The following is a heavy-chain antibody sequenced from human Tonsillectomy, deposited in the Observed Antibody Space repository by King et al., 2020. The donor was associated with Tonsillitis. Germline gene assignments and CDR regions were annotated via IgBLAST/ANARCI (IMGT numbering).Heavy chain of an antibody. CDR1: GFSLSTSGMR. J-gene: IGHJ4*02. D-gene: IGHD1-26*01. CDR2: IDWDDDK. CDR3: ARLKTGSYYVFDF. Sequence: TLKESGPALVKPTQTLTLTCAFSGFSLSTSGMRVSWIRQPPGKALEWLARIDWDDDKFYSTSLRTRLPISKDTSKNHVVLTMTNMDPVDTATYYCARLKTGSYYVFDFWGQGTLVTVSS. V-gene: IGHV2-70*04.